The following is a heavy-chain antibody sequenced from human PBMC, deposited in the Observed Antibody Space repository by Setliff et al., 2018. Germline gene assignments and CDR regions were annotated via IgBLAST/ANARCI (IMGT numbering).Heavy chain of an antibody. J-gene: IGHJ4*02. Sequence: GGSLRLSCVASGITFTSYAMSWVRQAPGKGLEWVSTVSVSGDNTYYTDSVKGRFTISRDSSKNSLSLQMNSLRVEDTAIYYCVRARDAFNWNSYYFASWGQGTLVTVSS. CDR1: GITFTSYA. CDR2: VSVSGDNT. D-gene: IGHD1-20*01. V-gene: IGHV3-23*01. CDR3: VRARDAFNWNSYYFAS.